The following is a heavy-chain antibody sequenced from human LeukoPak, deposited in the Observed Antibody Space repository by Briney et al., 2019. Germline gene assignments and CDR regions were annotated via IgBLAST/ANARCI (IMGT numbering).Heavy chain of an antibody. CDR2: ISSSSSYI. CDR3: ATLSGYSYGYDY. Sequence: GGSLRLSCAASGFTFSSYSMNWVRQAPGKGLEWVSSISSSSSYIYYADSVKGRFTISRDNAKNSLYLQMNSLRAEDTAVYYCATLSGYSYGYDYWGQGTLVTVSP. D-gene: IGHD5-18*01. J-gene: IGHJ4*02. CDR1: GFTFSSYS. V-gene: IGHV3-21*01.